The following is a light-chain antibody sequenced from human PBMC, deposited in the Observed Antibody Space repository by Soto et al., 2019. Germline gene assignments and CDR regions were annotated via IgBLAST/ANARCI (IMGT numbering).Light chain of an antibody. CDR1: SSDVGGYNY. J-gene: IGLJ2*01. CDR2: DVS. CDR3: CAYAGTYTV. Sequence: QSALTQPRSVSGSPGQSVTISCTGTSSDVGGYNYVSWYQQHPGKAPKLMIYDVSQRPSGVPDRFSGPKSGNTASLTISGLQSEDEADYYCCAYAGTYTVFGGGTKLTVL. V-gene: IGLV2-11*01.